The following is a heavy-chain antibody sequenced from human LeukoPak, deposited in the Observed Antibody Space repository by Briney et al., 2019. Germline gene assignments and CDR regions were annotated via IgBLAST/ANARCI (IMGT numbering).Heavy chain of an antibody. CDR2: IMPLFGTA. CDR3: ARDVHGDYGSGWFDP. J-gene: IGHJ5*02. D-gene: IGHD4-17*01. Sequence: SVKVSCKTSGGTFNNSAISWVRQAPGQGLEWLGGIMPLFGTAGYAQKFQGRVTITKDESTRTVHLELTSLTSDDTAVYYCARDVHGDYGSGWFDPWGQGTLVSVSS. CDR1: GGTFNNSA. V-gene: IGHV1-69*05.